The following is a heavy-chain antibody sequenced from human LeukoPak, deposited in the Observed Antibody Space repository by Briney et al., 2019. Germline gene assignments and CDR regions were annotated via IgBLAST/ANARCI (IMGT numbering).Heavy chain of an antibody. J-gene: IGHJ4*02. CDR1: GGPISSYY. D-gene: IGHD2-15*01. CDR3: ARDRREQYCSGGSCYSALGFFDY. Sequence: SETLSLTCTVSGGPISSYYWSWIRQPPAKGLEGVGYIHDSGCTNYTPSLKSRVTISVDTSKNRSSLKLSSVTAADTAVYYCARDRREQYCSGGSCYSALGFFDYWGQGTLVTVSS. V-gene: IGHV4-59*01. CDR2: IHDSGCT.